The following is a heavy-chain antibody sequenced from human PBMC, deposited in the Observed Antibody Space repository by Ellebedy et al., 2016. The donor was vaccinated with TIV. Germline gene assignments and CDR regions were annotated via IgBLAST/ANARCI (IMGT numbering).Heavy chain of an antibody. CDR3: ARMFHCSSTSCYGGFDY. V-gene: IGHV4-4*02. J-gene: IGHJ4*02. Sequence: SETLSLTXAVSGGSISSSNWWSWVRQPPGKGLEWIGEIYHSGSTNYNPSLKSRVTISVDTSKNQFSLKLSSVTAADTAVYYCARMFHCSSTSCYGGFDYWGQGTLVTVSS. D-gene: IGHD2-2*01. CDR2: IYHSGST. CDR1: GGSISSSNW.